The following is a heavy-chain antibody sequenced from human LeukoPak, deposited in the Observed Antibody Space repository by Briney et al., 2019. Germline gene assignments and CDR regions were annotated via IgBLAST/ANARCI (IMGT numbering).Heavy chain of an antibody. D-gene: IGHD2-2*01. CDR2: INHSGST. J-gene: IGHJ4*02. Sequence: SETLSLTCAVYGGSFSGYYWSWIRQPPGKGLEWIGEINHSGSTNYNPSLKSRVTISVDTSKNQFSLKLSSVTAADAAVYYCARSRVRYCSTTGCPWYFDYWGQGTLVTVSS. V-gene: IGHV4-34*01. CDR1: GGSFSGYY. CDR3: ARSRVRYCSTTGCPWYFDY.